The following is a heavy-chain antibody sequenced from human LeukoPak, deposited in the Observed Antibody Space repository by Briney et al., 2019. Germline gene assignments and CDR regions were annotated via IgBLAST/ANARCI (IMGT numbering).Heavy chain of an antibody. CDR3: AKDYVWGSYRYGFDY. CDR1: GFTFSSYA. J-gene: IGHJ4*02. Sequence: GGSVRLSCAGSGFTFSSYAMSWVRQAPGKGLEWVSAISGSGGSTYYADSVKGRFTISRDNSKNTLYLQMNSLRAEDTAAYYCAKDYVWGSYRYGFDYWGQGTLVTVSS. D-gene: IGHD3-16*02. V-gene: IGHV3-23*01. CDR2: ISGSGGST.